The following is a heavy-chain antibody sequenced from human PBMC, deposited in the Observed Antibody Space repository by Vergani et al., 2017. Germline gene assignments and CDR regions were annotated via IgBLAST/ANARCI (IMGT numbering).Heavy chain of an antibody. CDR2: IIPIFGTA. D-gene: IGHD2-15*01. Sequence: QVQLVQSGAEVKKPGSSVKVSCKASGCTFSSYAISWVRQAPGQGLEWMGGIIPIFGTANYAQKFQGRVTITADGSTGTAYMELSSLRSEDTAVYYCARGSVGYSSGGSCYSIHGAGIFDGWSQGTLVTVYS. J-gene: IGHJ4*01. CDR1: GCTFSSYA. CDR3: ARGSVGYSSGGSCYSIHGAGIFDG. V-gene: IGHV1-69*12.